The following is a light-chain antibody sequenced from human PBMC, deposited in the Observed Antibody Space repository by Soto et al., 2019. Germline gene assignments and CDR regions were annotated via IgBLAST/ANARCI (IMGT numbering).Light chain of an antibody. CDR2: GVT. Sequence: QSVLTQPASVSGSPGQSITISCTGTTSDVGGYNYVSWYQQHPGIAPKLLIYGVTNRPSGVSPRFSGSKSGNTPSLTISGLQAEDEADYHCSSYTSASTLLYLFGTGTKLTVL. CDR3: SSYTSASTLLYL. CDR1: TSDVGGYNY. J-gene: IGLJ1*01. V-gene: IGLV2-14*01.